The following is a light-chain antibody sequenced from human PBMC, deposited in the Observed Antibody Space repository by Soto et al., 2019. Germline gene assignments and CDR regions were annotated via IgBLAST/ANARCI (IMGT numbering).Light chain of an antibody. J-gene: IGLJ1*01. CDR2: EVS. CDR1: SSDVGGYNY. Sequence: QSVLTQPASVSGSPGQSITIFCTGTSSDVGGYNYVSWYQLHPGKAPKLIIYEVSNRPSGVSNRFSGSKSGNTASLTISGLQAEDEADYYCSSYTSSTAYVFGTGTKVTVL. V-gene: IGLV2-14*01. CDR3: SSYTSSTAYV.